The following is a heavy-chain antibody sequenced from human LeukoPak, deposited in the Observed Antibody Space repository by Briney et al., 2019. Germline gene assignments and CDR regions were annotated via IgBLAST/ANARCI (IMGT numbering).Heavy chain of an antibody. CDR3: ARGGTDEYFQH. Sequence: ASVTVSFKASGYTFTGYYIHWVREAPGQGLEWMGWIHPNSGGTNYAQKFQGRVTMTRDTSITTAYMELSGLRSDDTAVYYCARGGTDEYFQHWGQGTLVTVSS. D-gene: IGHD1-26*01. V-gene: IGHV1-2*02. CDR1: GYTFTGYY. J-gene: IGHJ1*01. CDR2: IHPNSGGT.